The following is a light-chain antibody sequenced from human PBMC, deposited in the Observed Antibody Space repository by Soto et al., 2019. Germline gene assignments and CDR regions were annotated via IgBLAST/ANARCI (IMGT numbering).Light chain of an antibody. V-gene: IGKV3-11*01. J-gene: IGKJ4*01. CDR3: QQRSDWPPSLT. CDR2: ATS. CDR1: PSVSSS. Sequence: EIVLTQSPATLSLSPGERATLSCRASPSVSSSLAWYQHKPGQAPRLLIYATSHRATDIPTRFSGSGSETDFTLTISSLEPEDFAVYYCQQRSDWPPSLTFGGGTKVEIK.